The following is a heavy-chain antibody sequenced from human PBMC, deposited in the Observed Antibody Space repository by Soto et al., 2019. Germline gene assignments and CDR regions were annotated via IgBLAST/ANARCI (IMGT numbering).Heavy chain of an antibody. CDR2: IYYSGST. CDR1: GGSISSYY. D-gene: IGHD6-13*01. V-gene: IGHV4-59*01. J-gene: IGHJ5*02. Sequence: QVQLQESGPGLVKPSETLSLTCTVSGGSISSYYWSWIRQPPGKGLEWIGYIYYSGSTNYNPSLKRRVTISEDTSKNQFSLKLSSVTAADTAVYYCASRAGYSSSWYWNWFDPWGQGTLVTVSS. CDR3: ASRAGYSSSWYWNWFDP.